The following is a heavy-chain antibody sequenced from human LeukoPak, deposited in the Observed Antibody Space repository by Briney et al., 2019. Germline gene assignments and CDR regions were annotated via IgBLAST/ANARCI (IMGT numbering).Heavy chain of an antibody. J-gene: IGHJ5*02. CDR2: INPNSGGT. CDR3: ATDCSSTSCYGDWFDP. CDR1: GYTFTGYY. V-gene: IGHV1-2*02. D-gene: IGHD2-2*01. Sequence: ASMKVSCKASGYTFTGYYMHWVRQAPGQGLEWMGWINPNSGGTNYAQKFQGRVTMTRDTSISTAYMELSRLRSDDTAVYYCATDCSSTSCYGDWFDPWGQGTLVTVSS.